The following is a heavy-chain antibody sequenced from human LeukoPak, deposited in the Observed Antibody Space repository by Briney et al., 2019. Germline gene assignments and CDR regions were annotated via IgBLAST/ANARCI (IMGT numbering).Heavy chain of an antibody. Sequence: SQTLSLTCTVSGGSISDGGYYWSWIRQHPGKGLEWIGYIYDSGTTYYSPALQSQVTISVDTSDNKFSLKLKSLTAADTAVYYCARGGDRRGFDYWGQGTLVTVSS. CDR1: GGSISDGGYY. CDR2: IYDSGTT. CDR3: ARGGDRRGFDY. J-gene: IGHJ4*02. V-gene: IGHV4-31*01. D-gene: IGHD1-14*01.